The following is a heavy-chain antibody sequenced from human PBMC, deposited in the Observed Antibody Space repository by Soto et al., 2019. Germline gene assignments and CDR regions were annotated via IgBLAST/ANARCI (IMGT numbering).Heavy chain of an antibody. CDR3: AKGSRITMVVVANPIDY. CDR1: GFTFSSYV. V-gene: IGHV3-23*01. J-gene: IGHJ4*02. D-gene: IGHD3-22*01. CDR2: ISGSGGST. Sequence: GGSLRLSCAASGFTFSSYVMSWVRQAPGKGLEWVSAISGSGGSTYYADSVKGRFTISRENSKNTLYLQMKSLRAEVTAVYYCAKGSRITMVVVANPIDYWGQGTLVTVSS.